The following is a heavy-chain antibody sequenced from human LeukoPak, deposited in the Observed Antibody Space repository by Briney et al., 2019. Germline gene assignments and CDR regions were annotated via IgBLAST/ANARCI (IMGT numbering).Heavy chain of an antibody. J-gene: IGHJ4*02. CDR2: ISGSGDNT. Sequence: GGSLRLSCAASGFTFSSYAMSWLRQAPGKGLEWVSGISGSGDNTFYADSVKGRFTISRENSKNTLYVQVNSLGTEDTAAYYCAKGSYYDSSGSFYFDYWGQGTLVTVSS. V-gene: IGHV3-23*01. CDR3: AKGSYYDSSGSFYFDY. D-gene: IGHD3-22*01. CDR1: GFTFSSYA.